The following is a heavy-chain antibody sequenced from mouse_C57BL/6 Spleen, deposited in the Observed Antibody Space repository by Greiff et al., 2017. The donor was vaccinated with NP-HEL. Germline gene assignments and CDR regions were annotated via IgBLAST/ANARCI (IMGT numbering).Heavy chain of an antibody. Sequence: VQLQQSGAELVRPGASVKLSCTASGFNIKDYYMHWVKQRPEQGLEWIGRIDPEDGDTESAPKFQGKATMTADTSSNTAYLQLSSLTSEDTAVYYCTTSLYYYGSSYGAMDYWGQGTSVTVSS. CDR1: GFNIKDYY. CDR2: IDPEDGDT. CDR3: TTSLYYYGSSYGAMDY. J-gene: IGHJ4*01. V-gene: IGHV14-1*01. D-gene: IGHD1-1*01.